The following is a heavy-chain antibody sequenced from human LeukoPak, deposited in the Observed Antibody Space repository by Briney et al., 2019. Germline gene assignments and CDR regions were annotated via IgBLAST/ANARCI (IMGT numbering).Heavy chain of an antibody. CDR1: GFTFSNYW. Sequence: PGGSLRLSCAASGFTFSNYWMGWVRQAPGKRLEWVANMNIDGSEKYYADSVKGRFSISRDNAKNSLFLQMIGLRAEDTAVYYCTRDYRGTFDYWGQGTLVTVSS. V-gene: IGHV3-7*03. CDR3: TRDYRGTFDY. D-gene: IGHD1-26*01. J-gene: IGHJ4*02. CDR2: MNIDGSEK.